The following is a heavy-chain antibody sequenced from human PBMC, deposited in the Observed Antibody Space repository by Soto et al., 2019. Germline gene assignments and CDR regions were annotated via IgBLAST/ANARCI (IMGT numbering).Heavy chain of an antibody. CDR3: ARDSRYYDSSGSRGFDP. CDR1: GFTFSSYG. Sequence: GGSLRLSCAASGFTFSSYGMHWVRQAPGKWLEWVAVIWYDGSNKYYADSVKGRFTISRDNSKNTLYLQMNSLRAEDTAVYYCARDSRYYDSSGSRGFDPWGQGXLVTVYS. D-gene: IGHD3-22*01. V-gene: IGHV3-33*01. J-gene: IGHJ5*02. CDR2: IWYDGSNK.